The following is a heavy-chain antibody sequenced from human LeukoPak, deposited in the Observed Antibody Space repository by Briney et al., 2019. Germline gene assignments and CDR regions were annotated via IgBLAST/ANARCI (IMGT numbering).Heavy chain of an antibody. CDR3: ARPACSSTSCYLYFQY. CDR2: IYPANSDT. CDR1: GYIFTSYW. V-gene: IGHV5-51*01. Sequence: GESLKISCKASGYIFTSYWIGWVRQMPGKGLKWMAIIYPANSDTRYSPSFQGQVTISADKSISTAYLQWSSLKASDTAMYYCARPACSSTSCYLYFQYWGQGTLVTVSS. D-gene: IGHD2-2*01. J-gene: IGHJ1*01.